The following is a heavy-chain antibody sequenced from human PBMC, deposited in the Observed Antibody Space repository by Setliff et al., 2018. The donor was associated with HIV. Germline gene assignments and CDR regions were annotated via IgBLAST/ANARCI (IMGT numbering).Heavy chain of an antibody. CDR1: GYTFTDYY. CDR2: ISAYNGKT. D-gene: IGHD6-19*01. Sequence: ASVKVSCKASGYTFTDYYVHWVRQAPGQGLEWMGWISAYNGKTEYAQNFQGRVTMTTDISTSTAWTSTSTAYMELRSLRSDDTAVYYCASCMAGHYYYYMDVWGKGTTVTVS. CDR3: ASCMAGHYYYYMDV. J-gene: IGHJ6*03. V-gene: IGHV1-18*04.